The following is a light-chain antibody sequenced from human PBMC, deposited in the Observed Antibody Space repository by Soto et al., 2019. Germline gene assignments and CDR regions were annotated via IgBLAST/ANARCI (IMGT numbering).Light chain of an antibody. V-gene: IGLV2-8*01. CDR2: EVS. CDR1: SSDIGAYIY. Sequence: QSMLTQPRSATGSPGQSVTISCTGTSSDIGAYIYVSWYQQHPGKAPKLMISEVSRRPSGVPERFSGSKSGNTASLTVSGLQADDEAHYYCSSYAGSNNFVFGTGTKV. J-gene: IGLJ1*01. CDR3: SSYAGSNNFV.